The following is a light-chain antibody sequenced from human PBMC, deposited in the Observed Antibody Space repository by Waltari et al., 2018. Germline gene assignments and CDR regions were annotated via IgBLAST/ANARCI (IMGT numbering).Light chain of an antibody. Sequence: DIHMTQSPSSLAASVVDRVTITCRASQSISIYLNWYQQKPGKAPNLLIYAASSLQSGVPSRFSGSGSGTDFTLTVSSLQPEDFATYYCQQSYSSPRTFGQGTKVEIK. CDR2: AAS. J-gene: IGKJ1*01. CDR3: QQSYSSPRT. V-gene: IGKV1-39*01. CDR1: QSISIY.